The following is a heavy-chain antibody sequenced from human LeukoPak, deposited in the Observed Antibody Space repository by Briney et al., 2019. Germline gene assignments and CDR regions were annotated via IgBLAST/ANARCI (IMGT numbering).Heavy chain of an antibody. CDR1: SGSISSYY. CDR2: IYTSGTT. J-gene: IGHJ4*02. CDR3: ARGPYCGGDCYFAY. V-gene: IGHV4-4*07. D-gene: IGHD2-21*01. Sequence: PSETLSLTCTVSSGSISSYYGRWIRQSTGKGLEWIGRIYTSGTTNYNPSLKSRVTKSVDTSRNQFSLKLSAVTAADTAVYYCARGPYCGGDCYFAYWGQGTLVTVSS.